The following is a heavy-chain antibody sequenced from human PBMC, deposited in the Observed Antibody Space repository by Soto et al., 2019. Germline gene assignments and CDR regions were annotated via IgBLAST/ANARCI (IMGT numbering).Heavy chain of an antibody. CDR3: VKGYDYDSGYYFDY. Sequence: PGGSLRLSCAASGFTFDDYSMHWVRHAPGKGLEWVSTMSWNSNRKGYADSVRGRFTISRDNAKNSLYLQVNSLRAEDTALYYCVKGYDYDSGYYFDYWGQGTLVTVSS. CDR1: GFTFDDYS. D-gene: IGHD3-22*01. J-gene: IGHJ4*02. CDR2: MSWNSNRK. V-gene: IGHV3-9*01.